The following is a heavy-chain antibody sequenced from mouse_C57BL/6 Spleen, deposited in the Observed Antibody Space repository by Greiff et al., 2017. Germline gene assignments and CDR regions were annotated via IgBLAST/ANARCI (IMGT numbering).Heavy chain of an antibody. Sequence: VQLQQPGAELVRPGSSVKLSCKASGYTFTSYWMHWVKPRPIPGLEWIGNIDPSDSETHYNQKFKDKATLTVDKSSSPAYMQLSSLTSEDSAVYYCARSDYYGSSQGPNYFDYWGQATTLTVSS. V-gene: IGHV1-52*01. D-gene: IGHD1-1*01. CDR1: GYTFTSYW. CDR2: IDPSDSET. J-gene: IGHJ2*01. CDR3: ARSDYYGSSQGPNYFDY.